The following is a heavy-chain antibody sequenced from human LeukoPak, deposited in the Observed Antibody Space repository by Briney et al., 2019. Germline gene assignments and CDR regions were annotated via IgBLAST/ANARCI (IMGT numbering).Heavy chain of an antibody. CDR2: LYVNENR. Sequence: GGSLRLSCAVSGPIVSTNYMSWVRQAPGKGLEWISILYVNENRYYADSVKGRFIISRDTFKNTLYLQMNSLRAEDTAMYYCARRITMIVVVILGMDVWGQGTTVTVSS. D-gene: IGHD3-22*01. V-gene: IGHV3-53*01. CDR3: ARRITMIVVVILGMDV. CDR1: GPIVSTNY. J-gene: IGHJ6*02.